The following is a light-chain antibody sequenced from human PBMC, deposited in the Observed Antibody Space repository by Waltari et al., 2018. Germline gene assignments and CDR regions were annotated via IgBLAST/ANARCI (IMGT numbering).Light chain of an antibody. J-gene: IGLJ3*02. CDR1: SGHSSYS. V-gene: IGLV4-69*01. Sequence: QLVLTQSPSASASLGTSVKLTCTLTSGHSSYSIAWHQQQPEKGPRYLMKVNNEDSHTKGDGIPDRFSGSSSGAERYLTISSLQSEDEADYYCQTWVTGIGWVFGGGTKLTVL. CDR2: VNNEDSH. CDR3: QTWVTGIGWV.